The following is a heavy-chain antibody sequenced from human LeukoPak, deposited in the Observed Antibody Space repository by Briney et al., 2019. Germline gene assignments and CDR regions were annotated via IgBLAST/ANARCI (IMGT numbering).Heavy chain of an antibody. Sequence: ASVTVSCKASGYTFTSYYMHWVRQAPGQGLEWMGIINPSGGSTSYAQKFQGRVTMTRDTSTSTVYMELSSLRSEDTAVYYCARDAPTLDYYYYYMDVWGKGTTVTVSS. CDR2: INPSGGST. D-gene: IGHD2-15*01. J-gene: IGHJ6*03. V-gene: IGHV1-46*01. CDR3: ARDAPTLDYYYYYMDV. CDR1: GYTFTSYY.